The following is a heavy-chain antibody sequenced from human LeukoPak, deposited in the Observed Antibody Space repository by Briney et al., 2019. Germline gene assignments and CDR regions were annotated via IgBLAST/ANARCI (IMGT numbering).Heavy chain of an antibody. J-gene: IGHJ5*02. V-gene: IGHV4-59*01. CDR2: IYYSGST. CDR1: GGSISSYY. Sequence: PSETLSLTCTVSGGSISSYYWSWIRQPPGKGLEWIGYIYYSGSTNYNPSLKSRVTISVDTSKNQFSLKLSSVTAADTAVYYCARQLAWSIGWFDPWGQGTLVTVSS. D-gene: IGHD3-3*01. CDR3: ARQLAWSIGWFDP.